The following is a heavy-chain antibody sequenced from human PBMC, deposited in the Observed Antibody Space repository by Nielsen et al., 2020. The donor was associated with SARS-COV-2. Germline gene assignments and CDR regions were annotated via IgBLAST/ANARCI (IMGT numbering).Heavy chain of an antibody. Sequence: GGSLRLSCAASGFTFSNSWMSWVRQAPGKGLEWVGRIKRNADGGTTDYATPVKGRFTISRDDSESTLYLQMTSLKTEDTAVYYCAKARATIFGLVMSYGMDVWGQGTTVAVSS. CDR1: GFTFSNSW. CDR2: IKRNADGGTT. V-gene: IGHV3-15*01. D-gene: IGHD3/OR15-3a*01. CDR3: AKARATIFGLVMSYGMDV. J-gene: IGHJ6*02.